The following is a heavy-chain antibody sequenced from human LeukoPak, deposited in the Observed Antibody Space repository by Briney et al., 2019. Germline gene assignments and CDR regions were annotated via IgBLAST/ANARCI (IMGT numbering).Heavy chain of an antibody. V-gene: IGHV4-39*01. CDR3: ATPREMATIYDTFDI. CDR2: IYYNGDT. CDR1: GGSISSSRYY. Sequence: SETLSLTCTVSGGSISSSRYYWGWIRQPPGKGLEWIATIYYNGDTYYIPSLKSRLTISVDTSKNQFSLKLSSVTAADTAVYYCATPREMATIYDTFDIWGQGTMVTDSS. J-gene: IGHJ3*02. D-gene: IGHD5-24*01.